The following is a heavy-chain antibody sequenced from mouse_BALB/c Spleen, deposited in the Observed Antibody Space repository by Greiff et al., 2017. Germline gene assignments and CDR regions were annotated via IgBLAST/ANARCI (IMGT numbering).Heavy chain of an antibody. CDR2: ISSGSSTI. J-gene: IGHJ4*01. CDR1: GFTFSSFG. D-gene: IGHD1-3*01. Sequence: DVMLVESGGGLVQPGGSRKLSCAASGFTFSSFGMHWVRQAPEKGLEWVAYISSGSSTIYYADTVKGRFTISRNNPKNTLFLQMTSLRSEDTAMYYCARESGTYYGLDYWGQGTSVTVSS. V-gene: IGHV5-17*02. CDR3: ARESGTYYGLDY.